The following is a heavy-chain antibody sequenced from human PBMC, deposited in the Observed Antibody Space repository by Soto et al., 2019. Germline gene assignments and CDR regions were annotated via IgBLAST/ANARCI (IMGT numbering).Heavy chain of an antibody. V-gene: IGHV1-69*13. CDR2: IIPTFGTA. D-gene: IGHD3-22*01. Sequence: ASVKVSCKASGGTFSSYAISWVRQAPGQGLEWMGGIIPTFGTANYAQKFQGRVTITADESTSTAYMELSSLRSEDTAVYYCARDRDYYDSSGYYHNWFDPWGQGTLVTVSS. J-gene: IGHJ5*02. CDR1: GGTFSSYA. CDR3: ARDRDYYDSSGYYHNWFDP.